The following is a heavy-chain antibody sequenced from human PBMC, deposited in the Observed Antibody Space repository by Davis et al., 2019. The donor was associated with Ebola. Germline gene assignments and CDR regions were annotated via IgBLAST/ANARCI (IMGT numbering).Heavy chain of an antibody. D-gene: IGHD2-15*01. Sequence: SETLSLTCTVSGGSISSHYWSWIRQPPGKGLEWIGSLYHSGSTYSNPSLKSRVSISVDTSKNQFSLKLSSVTAADTAVYYCATLGQDIALYYYMDVWGKGTTVTVSS. CDR1: GGSISSHY. V-gene: IGHV4-59*04. CDR3: ATLGQDIALYYYMDV. J-gene: IGHJ6*03. CDR2: LYHSGST.